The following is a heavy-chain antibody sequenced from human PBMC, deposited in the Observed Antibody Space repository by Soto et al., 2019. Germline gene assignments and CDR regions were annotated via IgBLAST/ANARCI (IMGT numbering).Heavy chain of an antibody. V-gene: IGHV3-9*01. CDR2: ISWNSDSI. J-gene: IGHJ4*02. Sequence: EAQLVESGGGLVQPGRSLRLSCAGSGFIFDDFAIHWVRQAPGKGLEWVSGISWNSDSIGYADSVKGRFSISRENAKNALYLQMNSLRVEDTAFYYCTKVGGLYDFWSGPLHFDLWGQGTLVTVSS. D-gene: IGHD3-3*01. CDR1: GFIFDDFA. CDR3: TKVGGLYDFWSGPLHFDL.